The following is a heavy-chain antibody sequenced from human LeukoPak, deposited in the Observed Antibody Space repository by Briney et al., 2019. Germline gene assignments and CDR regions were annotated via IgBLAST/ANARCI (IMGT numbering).Heavy chain of an antibody. Sequence: GGSLRLSCAASGFTFSSYSMNWVRQAPGKGLEWVSSISSSSSYIYYADSVKGRFTISRDNAKNSLYLQMNSLRAEDTAAYYCARAYGDYVDYYYGMDVWGQGTTVTVSS. D-gene: IGHD4-17*01. V-gene: IGHV3-21*01. J-gene: IGHJ6*02. CDR1: GFTFSSYS. CDR2: ISSSSSYI. CDR3: ARAYGDYVDYYYGMDV.